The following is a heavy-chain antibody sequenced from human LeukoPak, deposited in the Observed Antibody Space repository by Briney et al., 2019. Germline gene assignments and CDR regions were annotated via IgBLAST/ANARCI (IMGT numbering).Heavy chain of an antibody. D-gene: IGHD3-22*01. CDR1: GFTFRSYT. J-gene: IGHJ3*02. CDR3: ARAIMIVVPDAFDI. Sequence: GRSLRLSCAASGFTFRSYTMHWVRQAPGKGLEWVAVILYDGRTTNYAESVRGRFTISRDTSENTLYLQMNSLRAEDTAVYYCARAIMIVVPDAFDIWGQGTMVTVSS. CDR2: ILYDGRTT. V-gene: IGHV3-30*04.